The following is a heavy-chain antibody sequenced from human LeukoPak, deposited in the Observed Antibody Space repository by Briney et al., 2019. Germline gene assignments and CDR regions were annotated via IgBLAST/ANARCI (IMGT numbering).Heavy chain of an antibody. CDR1: GDSITTYY. CDR2: IYYTET. V-gene: IGHV4-59*01. CDR3: ATRKLGNDY. D-gene: IGHD7-27*01. J-gene: IGHJ4*02. Sequence: SETLSLTCSVSGDSITTYYWSWIRQSPGKGLEWIGYIYYTETSYNPSLKSRVTISADTSKNQFSLKLYSVTAADTAVYYCATRKLGNDYWGQGTLVTVSS.